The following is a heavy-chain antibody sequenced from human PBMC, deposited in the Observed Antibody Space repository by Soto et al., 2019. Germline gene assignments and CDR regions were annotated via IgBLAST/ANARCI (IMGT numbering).Heavy chain of an antibody. J-gene: IGHJ2*01. V-gene: IGHV3-74*01. CDR2: INSDGSST. Sequence: EVQLVESGGGLVQPGGSLRLSCAASGFTFSSYWMHWVRQAPGKGLVWVSRINSDGSSTSYADSVKGRFTISRDNAKNTLYLQMNSLRAEDTAVYYCARVYYDSSGYWYYWYFDLWGRGTLVTVSS. CDR3: ARVYYDSSGYWYYWYFDL. D-gene: IGHD3-22*01. CDR1: GFTFSSYW.